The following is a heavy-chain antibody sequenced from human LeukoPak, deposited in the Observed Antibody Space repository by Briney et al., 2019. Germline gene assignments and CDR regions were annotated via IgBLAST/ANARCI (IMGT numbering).Heavy chain of an antibody. J-gene: IGHJ4*02. CDR2: ISGSGGST. V-gene: IGHV3-23*01. D-gene: IGHD1-26*01. CDR1: GFTFSSYA. CDR3: AKSLPGGSYALYVLDY. Sequence: GGSLRLSCAASGFTFSSYAMSWVRQAPGKGLEWVSAISGSGGSTYYADSVKGRFTISRDNSKNTLYLQMNSLRAEDTAVYYCAKSLPGGSYALYVLDYWGQGTLVTVSS.